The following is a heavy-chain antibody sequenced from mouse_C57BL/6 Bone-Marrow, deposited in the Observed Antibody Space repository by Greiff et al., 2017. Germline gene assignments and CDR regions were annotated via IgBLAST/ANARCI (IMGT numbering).Heavy chain of an antibody. CDR3: ALTWYFDV. J-gene: IGHJ1*03. Sequence: VKLVESGPELVKPGASVKLSCKASGYTFTSYDINWVKQRPGQGLEWIGWIFPRAGSTKYNEKFKGKATLTVDTSSSTAYMELHSLTSEDSAVYFCALTWYFDVWGTGTTVTVSS. V-gene: IGHV1-85*01. CDR1: GYTFTSYD. D-gene: IGHD4-1*01. CDR2: IFPRAGST.